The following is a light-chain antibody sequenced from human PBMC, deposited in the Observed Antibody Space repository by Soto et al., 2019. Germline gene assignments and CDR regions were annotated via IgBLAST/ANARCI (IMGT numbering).Light chain of an antibody. V-gene: IGKV3-20*01. J-gene: IGKJ2*01. Sequence: DIVLTQSPGTLSLSPGERATLSCRASQTINDNFLAWYQQKPGQSPRLLISGASIRAPGIPDRFSGSGSETDFTLTISSLQAEDVAVYYCHHYFSGPPYTFGQGTKLEIK. CDR2: GAS. CDR1: QTINDNF. CDR3: HHYFSGPPYT.